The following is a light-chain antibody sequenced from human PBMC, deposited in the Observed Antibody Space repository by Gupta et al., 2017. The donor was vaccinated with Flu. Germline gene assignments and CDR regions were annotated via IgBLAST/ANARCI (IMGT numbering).Light chain of an antibody. CDR3: QQYYSTPWT. J-gene: IGKJ1*01. V-gene: IGKV4-1*01. CDR1: QSVLYSSNNKNY. Sequence: DIVMPHSPASLAASLGERATINCKSSQSVLYSSNNKNYLAWYQQKPGQPPKLLIYWASTRESGVPDRFSGSGSGTDFTLTISSLQAEDVAVYYCQQYYSTPWTFGQGTKVEIK. CDR2: WAS.